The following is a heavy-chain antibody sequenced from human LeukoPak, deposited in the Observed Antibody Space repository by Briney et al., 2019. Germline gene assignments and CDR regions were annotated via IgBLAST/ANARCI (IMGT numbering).Heavy chain of an antibody. Sequence: GGSLRLSCAASGFTFSSYAMSWVRQAPGKGLEWVSAISGSGGSTYYADSVKGRFTISRDNSKNPLYLQMNSLRAEDTAVYYCAKGARSSGYPAKQYFDYWGQGTLVTVSS. CDR3: AKGARSSGYPAKQYFDY. CDR1: GFTFSSYA. CDR2: ISGSGGST. V-gene: IGHV3-23*01. D-gene: IGHD3-22*01. J-gene: IGHJ4*02.